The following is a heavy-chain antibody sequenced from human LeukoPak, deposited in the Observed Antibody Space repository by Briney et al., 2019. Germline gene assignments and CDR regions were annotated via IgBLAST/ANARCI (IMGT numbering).Heavy chain of an antibody. V-gene: IGHV3-74*01. CDR2: INSDGSST. J-gene: IGHJ4*02. CDR1: GFTFSSYW. D-gene: IGHD1-1*01. CDR3: ASLRFGTTHDY. Sequence: PGGSLRLSCAASGFTFSSYWMHWVRQAPGKGLVWVSRINSDGSSTSYADSVKGRFTISRDNAKNTLYLQMNSLRAEDTAVYYRASLRFGTTHDYWGQGTLVTVSS.